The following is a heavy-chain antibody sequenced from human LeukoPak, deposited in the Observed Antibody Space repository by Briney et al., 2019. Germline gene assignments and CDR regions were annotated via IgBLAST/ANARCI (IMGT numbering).Heavy chain of an antibody. CDR1: GGSISSSSYY. V-gene: IGHV4-39*01. CDR2: IYYSGST. Sequence: PSETLSLTCTVSGGSISSSSYYWGWIRQPPGEGLEWIGSIYYSGSTYYNPSLKSRVTISVDTSKNQFSLKLSSVTAADTAVYYCARQDMTTVTTLDYWGQGTLVTVSS. D-gene: IGHD4-17*01. J-gene: IGHJ4*02. CDR3: ARQDMTTVTTLDY.